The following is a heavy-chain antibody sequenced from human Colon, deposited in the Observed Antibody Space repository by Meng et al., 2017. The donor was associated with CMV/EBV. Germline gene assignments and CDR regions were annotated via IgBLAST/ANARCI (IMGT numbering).Heavy chain of an antibody. Sequence: GESLKISCEASGFTFSSSSMNWVRQAPGKGLEWIAYISSSSSTIFYADSVKGRFTISRDNAKNSLYLRLNSLRAEDTAVYYCARYLLGEYALDAWGQGTTVTVSS. CDR2: ISSSSSTI. CDR3: ARYLLGEYALDA. CDR1: GFTFSSSS. D-gene: IGHD7-27*01. V-gene: IGHV3-48*04. J-gene: IGHJ3*01.